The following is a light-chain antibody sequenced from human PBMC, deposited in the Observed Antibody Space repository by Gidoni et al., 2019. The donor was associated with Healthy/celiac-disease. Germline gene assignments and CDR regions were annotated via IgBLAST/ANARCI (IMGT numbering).Light chain of an antibody. CDR1: SSNNGAGYD. Sequence: QSVLTQPPSVSGAPGQRVTISCTGSSSNNGAGYDVHWYQQLPGTAPKPLIYGNSNRPSGVPDRFSGSKSGTSASLAITGLQAEDEADYYCQSYDSSLSGSKVFGGGTKLTVL. V-gene: IGLV1-40*01. CDR2: GNS. J-gene: IGLJ3*02. CDR3: QSYDSSLSGSKV.